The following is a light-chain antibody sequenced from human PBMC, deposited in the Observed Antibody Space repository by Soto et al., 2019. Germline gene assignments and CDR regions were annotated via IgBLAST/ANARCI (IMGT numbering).Light chain of an antibody. Sequence: DIHMTQSPSTLSASVGDRVIITCRASQSIGNWLAWYQQKPGKAPKLLIFDASTLESGVPSRFRGSGSGTEFSLTISGLQPDDFATYYCQQYDKYCSFGQGTKVEIQ. CDR2: DAS. CDR1: QSIGNW. J-gene: IGKJ2*03. CDR3: QQYDKYCS. V-gene: IGKV1-5*01.